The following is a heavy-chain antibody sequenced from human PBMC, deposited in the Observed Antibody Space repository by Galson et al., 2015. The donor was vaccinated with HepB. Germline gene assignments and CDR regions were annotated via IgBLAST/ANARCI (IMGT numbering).Heavy chain of an antibody. J-gene: IGHJ5*02. CDR2: ISYSGST. D-gene: IGHD1-14*01. CDR3: ARRTSLRNRYNWFDP. CDR1: GGSISSYY. V-gene: IGHV4-59*08. Sequence: LSLTCTVSGGSISSYYWSWIRPPPGKGLEWIGYISYSGSTNYNPSLKSRVTISVDTSKNQFSLKLSSVTAADTAVYYCARRTSLRNRYNWFDPWGQGTLVTVSS.